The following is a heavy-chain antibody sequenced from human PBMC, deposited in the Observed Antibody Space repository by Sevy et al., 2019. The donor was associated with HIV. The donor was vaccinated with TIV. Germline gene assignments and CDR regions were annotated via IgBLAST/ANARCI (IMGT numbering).Heavy chain of an antibody. Sequence: GGSLRLSCAASGFTFSSYSMNWVRQAPGKGLEWVSYISSSSSTIYYADSVKGRFTISRGNAKNSLSLQMNSLRAEDTAVYYCARQYYYDSSGPDYWGQGTLVTVSS. CDR1: GFTFSSYS. CDR3: ARQYYYDSSGPDY. V-gene: IGHV3-48*01. J-gene: IGHJ4*02. CDR2: ISSSSSTI. D-gene: IGHD3-22*01.